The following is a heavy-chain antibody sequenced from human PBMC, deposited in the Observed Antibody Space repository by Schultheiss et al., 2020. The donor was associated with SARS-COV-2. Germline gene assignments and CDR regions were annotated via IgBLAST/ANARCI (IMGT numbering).Heavy chain of an antibody. D-gene: IGHD3-10*01. J-gene: IGHJ2*01. CDR3: ARAPAGDGTRAYGYFDL. V-gene: IGHV4-34*01. CDR1: GGSFSGYY. Sequence: SETLSLTCAVYGGSFSGYYWSWIRQPPGKGLEWIGEINHSGSTNYNPSLKSRVTMSVDTSKNQFSLKLSSVTAADTAVYYCARAPAGDGTRAYGYFDLWGRGTLVTVSS. CDR2: INHSGST.